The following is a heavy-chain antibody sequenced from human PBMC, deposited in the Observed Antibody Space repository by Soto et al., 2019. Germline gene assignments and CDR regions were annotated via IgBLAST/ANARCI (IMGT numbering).Heavy chain of an antibody. CDR2: ISWNSGSI. J-gene: IGHJ4*02. CDR3: AKDMSIAGTTLKFDY. CDR1: GFTFDDYA. D-gene: IGHD1-7*01. V-gene: IGHV3-9*01. Sequence: LRLSCAASGFTFDDYAMHWVRQAPGKGLEWVSGISWNSGSIGYADSVKGRFTISRDNAKNSLYLQMNSLRAEDTALYYCAKDMSIAGTTLKFDYRAQRTPVPVSA.